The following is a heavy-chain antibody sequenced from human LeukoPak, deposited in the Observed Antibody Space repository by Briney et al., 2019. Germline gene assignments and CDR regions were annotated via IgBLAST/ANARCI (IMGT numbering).Heavy chain of an antibody. Sequence: GGSLRPSCAASGFTFSSYAMSWVRQAPGKGLEWVSAISGSGGSTYYADSVKGRFTISRDNSKNTLYLQMNSLRAEDTAVYYCAKDIVVVPAAIPGYFQHWGQGTLVTVSS. CDR2: ISGSGGST. V-gene: IGHV3-23*01. D-gene: IGHD2-2*02. CDR3: AKDIVVVPAAIPGYFQH. CDR1: GFTFSSYA. J-gene: IGHJ1*01.